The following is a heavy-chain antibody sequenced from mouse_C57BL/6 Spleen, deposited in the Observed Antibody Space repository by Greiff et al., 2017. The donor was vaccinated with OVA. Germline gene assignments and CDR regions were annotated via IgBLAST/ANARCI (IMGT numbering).Heavy chain of an antibody. CDR3: ARWDYGNYEDYYAMDY. CDR2: IYPGDGDT. Sequence: VKLMESGPELVKPGASVKISCKASGYAFSSSWMNWVKQRPGKGLEWIGRIYPGDGDTNYNGKFKGKATLTADKSSSTAYMQLSSLTSEDSAVYFCARWDYGNYEDYYAMDYWGQGTSVTVSS. V-gene: IGHV1-82*01. J-gene: IGHJ4*01. CDR1: GYAFSSSW. D-gene: IGHD2-1*01.